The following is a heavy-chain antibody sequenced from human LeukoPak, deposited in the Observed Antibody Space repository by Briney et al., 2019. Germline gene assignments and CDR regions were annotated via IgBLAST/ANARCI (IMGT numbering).Heavy chain of an antibody. V-gene: IGHV3-38-3*01. Sequence: GGSLRLSCAASGFTVSSNEMSWVRQAPGKGLEWVSSISGGSTYYADSRKGRFTISRDNSKNTLHLQMNSLRAEDTAVYYCVKDRGGSPFYGMDVWGQGTTVTVSS. D-gene: IGHD1-26*01. J-gene: IGHJ6*02. CDR1: GFTVSSNE. CDR3: VKDRGGSPFYGMDV. CDR2: ISGGST.